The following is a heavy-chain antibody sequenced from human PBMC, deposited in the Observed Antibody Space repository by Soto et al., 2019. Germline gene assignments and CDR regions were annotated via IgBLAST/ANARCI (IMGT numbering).Heavy chain of an antibody. V-gene: IGHV3-53*01. D-gene: IGHD5-12*01. Sequence: KGVEWVSVIYSGGSTYYADSVKGRFTISRDNSKNTLYLQMNSLRAEDTAVYYCARDAFYRDGYNYTRYYCSVMDFRGHRSTVTGTS. CDR3: ARDAFYRDGYNYTRYYCSVMDF. J-gene: IGHJ6*02. CDR2: IYSGGST.